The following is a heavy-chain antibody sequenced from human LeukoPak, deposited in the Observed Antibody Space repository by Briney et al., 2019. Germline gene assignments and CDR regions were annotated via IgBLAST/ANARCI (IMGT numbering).Heavy chain of an antibody. CDR2: IYTSGST. Sequence: SETLSLTCTVSGGSISSYYWSWIRQPPGKGLEWIGYIYTSGSTYYNPSLKSRVTISVDTSKNQFSLKLSSVTAADTAVYYCARVLPYYYDSRVDAFDIWGQGTMVTVSS. J-gene: IGHJ3*02. CDR1: GGSISSYY. V-gene: IGHV4-4*09. CDR3: ARVLPYYYDSRVDAFDI. D-gene: IGHD3-22*01.